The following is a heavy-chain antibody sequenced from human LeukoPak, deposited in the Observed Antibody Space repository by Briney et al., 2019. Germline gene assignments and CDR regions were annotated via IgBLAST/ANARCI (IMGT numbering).Heavy chain of an antibody. Sequence: GGSLRLSCAASGFTFSNAWMSWVRQAPGKGLEWVGRIKSKTDGGTTDYAAPVKGRFTISRDDSKNTLYLQMNSLRAEDTAVYYCVCSSPMVPVINWFDPWGQGTLVTVSS. J-gene: IGHJ5*02. D-gene: IGHD2-2*01. CDR1: GFTFSNAW. V-gene: IGHV3-15*01. CDR2: IKSKTDGGTT. CDR3: VCSSPMVPVINWFDP.